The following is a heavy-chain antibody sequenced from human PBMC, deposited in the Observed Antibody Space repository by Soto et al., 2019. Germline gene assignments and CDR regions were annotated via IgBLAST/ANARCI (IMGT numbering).Heavy chain of an antibody. Sequence: HVQLVQSGAEVKKPGSSVKGCCKASGGTFRSYAISWVRQAPGQGLEWMGGISPIFGTANYAKKFQGRVTITADESTSTAYMELSSLRSDDTAVYYCARGGGDGYNSGWFDPWGQGTLVTVSS. CDR3: ARGGGDGYNSGWFDP. D-gene: IGHD5-12*01. V-gene: IGHV1-69*01. J-gene: IGHJ5*02. CDR1: GGTFRSYA. CDR2: ISPIFGTA.